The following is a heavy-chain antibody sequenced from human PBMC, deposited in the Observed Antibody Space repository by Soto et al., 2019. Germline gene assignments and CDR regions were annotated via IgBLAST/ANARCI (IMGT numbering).Heavy chain of an antibody. Sequence: QVQLVESGGGVVQPGRYLRLSCAASGFTFSSYGMHWVRQAPGTGLEWVAVIWYDGSNMYYADSVKGRFTISRDNTKNTLFLQMNSLRAEDTAVYYCARGPPDYYRSWTYEDRPFYWGQGTLVTVSS. J-gene: IGHJ4*02. CDR3: ARGPPDYYRSWTYEDRPFY. D-gene: IGHD3-10*01. CDR1: GFTFSSYG. V-gene: IGHV3-33*01. CDR2: IWYDGSNM.